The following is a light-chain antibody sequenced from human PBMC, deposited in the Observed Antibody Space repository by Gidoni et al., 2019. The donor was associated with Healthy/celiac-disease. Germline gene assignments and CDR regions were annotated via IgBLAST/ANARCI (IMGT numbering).Light chain of an antibody. V-gene: IGKV1-9*01. Sequence: DIQLTQSPSFLSASVGDRVTITCWASQGISSYLAWYQQKPGKAPKLLIYAASTLQSGVPSRFSGSGSGTEFTLTISSLQPEDFATYYCQQLNSYPSITFXHXTRLEIK. CDR2: AAS. CDR3: QQLNSYPSIT. J-gene: IGKJ5*01. CDR1: QGISSY.